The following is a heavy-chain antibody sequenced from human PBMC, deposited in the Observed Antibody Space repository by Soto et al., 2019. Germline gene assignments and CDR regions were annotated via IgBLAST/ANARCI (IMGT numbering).Heavy chain of an antibody. D-gene: IGHD6-6*01. CDR3: ARSIRNGYYYYGMDV. V-gene: IGHV1-3*01. Sequence: GASVKVSCKASGYTFTSYAMHWVRQAPGQRLEWMGWINAGNGNTKYSQKFQGRVTITRDTSASTDYMELSSLRSEDTAVYYCARSIRNGYYYYGMDVWGQGTTVTAP. CDR1: GYTFTSYA. J-gene: IGHJ6*02. CDR2: INAGNGNT.